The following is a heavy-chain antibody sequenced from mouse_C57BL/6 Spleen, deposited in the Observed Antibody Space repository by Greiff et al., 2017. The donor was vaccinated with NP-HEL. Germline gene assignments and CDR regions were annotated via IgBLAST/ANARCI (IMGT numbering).Heavy chain of an antibody. V-gene: IGHV5-6*01. J-gene: IGHJ2*01. CDR1: GFTFSSYG. CDR3: ARPIYYDYGGYYFDY. D-gene: IGHD2-4*01. CDR2: ISSGGSYT. Sequence: EVKVVESGGDLVKPGGSLKLSCAASGFTFSSYGMSWVRQTPDKRLEWVATISSGGSYTYYPDSVKGRFTISRDNAKNTLYLQMSSLKSEDTAMYYCARPIYYDYGGYYFDYWGQGTTLTVSS.